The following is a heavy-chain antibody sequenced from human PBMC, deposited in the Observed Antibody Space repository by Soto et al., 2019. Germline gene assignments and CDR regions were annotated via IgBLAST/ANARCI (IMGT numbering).Heavy chain of an antibody. CDR3: ARGDPNYDILTGYPI. Sequence: SETLSLTCAVYCGSFSGYYWSWIRQPPGKGLEWIGEINHSGSTNYNPSLTSRVTISVDTSKNHFSLNLSSVTAADTAVYYCARGDPNYDILTGYPIWGQGTLVTVSS. CDR2: INHSGST. CDR1: CGSFSGYY. D-gene: IGHD3-9*01. V-gene: IGHV4-34*01. J-gene: IGHJ4*02.